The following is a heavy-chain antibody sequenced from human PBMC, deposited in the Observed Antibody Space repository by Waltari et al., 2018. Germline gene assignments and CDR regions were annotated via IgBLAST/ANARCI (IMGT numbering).Heavy chain of an antibody. J-gene: IGHJ4*02. CDR2: IYYSGST. Sequence: QVQLQESGPGLVKPSQTLSPTCTVSGGSISNGDYYWSWNRSPPGKGLEWIGYIYYSGSTYYNPSLKSRVTISVDTSKNQFSLKLSSVTAADTAVYYCARGDNFWSGYTYYFDYWGQGTLVTVSS. V-gene: IGHV4-30-4*08. D-gene: IGHD3-3*01. CDR3: ARGDNFWSGYTYYFDY. CDR1: GGSISNGDYY.